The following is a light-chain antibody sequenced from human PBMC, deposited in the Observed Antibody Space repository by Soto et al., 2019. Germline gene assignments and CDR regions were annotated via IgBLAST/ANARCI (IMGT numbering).Light chain of an antibody. J-gene: IGKJ4*01. Sequence: DIVMTQSPATLSVSRGERDTLSCRANQAISSNLAWYQQKPGQAPRLLIYGASTRATGIPYRFSGSGSGTEFTLTISSLQSEDFAVYYCQHYNNWLGTFGGGTKVEIK. CDR2: GAS. CDR3: QHYNNWLGT. CDR1: QAISSN. V-gene: IGKV3-15*01.